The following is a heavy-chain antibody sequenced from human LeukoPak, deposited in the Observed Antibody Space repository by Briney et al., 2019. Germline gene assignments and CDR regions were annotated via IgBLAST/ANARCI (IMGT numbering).Heavy chain of an antibody. CDR2: IFPIFGTA. CDR3: ARESTSIAARAGWFDP. CDR1: GDTFSSYA. V-gene: IGHV1-69*05. Sequence: GASVKVSCKAPGDTFSSYAISWVRQAPGQGLEWMGGIFPIFGTANYEQKSEGRVTITTDESTSTAYRELSSLRSEDTAVDYLARESTSIAARAGWFDPWGQGPLVTVSS. D-gene: IGHD6-6*01. J-gene: IGHJ5*02.